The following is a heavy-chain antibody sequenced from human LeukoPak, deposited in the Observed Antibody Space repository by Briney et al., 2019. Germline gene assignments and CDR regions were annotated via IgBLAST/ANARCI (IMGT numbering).Heavy chain of an antibody. CDR2: IKRDGSEK. CDR1: GFTFSSYW. CDR3: ARVLLLSGYGMDV. J-gene: IGHJ6*02. V-gene: IGHV3-7*01. Sequence: GGSLRLSCAASGFTFSSYWMSWVRQAPGKGLEWVANIKRDGSEKYYVDSVEGRFTISRDNAKNSLYLQMNTLRAEDTAVYYCARVLLLSGYGMDVWGQGTTVTVSS. D-gene: IGHD2-21*01.